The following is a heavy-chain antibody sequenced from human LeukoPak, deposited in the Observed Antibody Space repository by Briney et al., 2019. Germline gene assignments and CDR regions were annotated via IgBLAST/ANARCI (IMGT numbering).Heavy chain of an antibody. V-gene: IGHV4-34*01. CDR1: GGSFSGFY. J-gene: IGHJ2*01. CDR2: INHRGST. CDR3: ARVPKYFDL. Sequence: SETLSLTCAVYGGSFSGFYWSWIRQPPGKGLEWIGEINHRGSTNYNPSLKSRVTISVDTSKNQFSLKLSSVTAADTAVYYCARVPKYFDLWGRGTLVTVSS.